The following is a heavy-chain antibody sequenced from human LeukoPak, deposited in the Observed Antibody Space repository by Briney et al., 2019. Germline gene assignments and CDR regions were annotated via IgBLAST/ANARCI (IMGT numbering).Heavy chain of an antibody. CDR3: ARGAGTTVYYMDV. CDR2: ISSDGSNK. D-gene: IGHD1-7*01. Sequence: SGGSLRLSCAASGFTLSGSAMHWVRQAPGKGLEWVAVISSDGSNKYYADSVKGQFTISRDNSNNTLYLQMNSLRPEDTAVYYCARGAGTTVYYMDVWGKGTTVTVSS. V-gene: IGHV3-30*01. J-gene: IGHJ6*03. CDR1: GFTLSGSA.